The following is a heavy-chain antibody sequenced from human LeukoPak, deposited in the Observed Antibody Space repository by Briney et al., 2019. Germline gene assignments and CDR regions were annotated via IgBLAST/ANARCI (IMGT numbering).Heavy chain of an antibody. Sequence: GRSLRLSCAASGFTFSSYAMHWVRQAPGKGLEWVAVISYDESNKYYADSVKGRFTISRDNSKNTLYLQMNSLRAEDTAVYYCARAAPQLERRGGWYFQHWGQGTLVTVSS. CDR2: ISYDESNK. J-gene: IGHJ1*01. V-gene: IGHV3-30-3*01. D-gene: IGHD1-1*01. CDR1: GFTFSSYA. CDR3: ARAAPQLERRGGWYFQH.